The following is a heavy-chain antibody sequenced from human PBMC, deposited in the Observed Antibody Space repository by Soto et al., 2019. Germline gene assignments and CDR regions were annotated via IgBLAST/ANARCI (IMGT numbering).Heavy chain of an antibody. D-gene: IGHD1-1*01. CDR2: IYPGDSDT. CDR1: GYSFTSYW. V-gene: IGHV5-51*01. CDR3: ARHLDPYMYYYYGMDV. Sequence: GQSLKISCKGSGYSFTSYWIGWVRQMPGKGLEWMGIIYPGDSDTRYSPSFQGQVTISADKSISTAYLQWSSLKASDTAMYYCARHLDPYMYYYYGMDVWGQGTTLTVSS. J-gene: IGHJ6*02.